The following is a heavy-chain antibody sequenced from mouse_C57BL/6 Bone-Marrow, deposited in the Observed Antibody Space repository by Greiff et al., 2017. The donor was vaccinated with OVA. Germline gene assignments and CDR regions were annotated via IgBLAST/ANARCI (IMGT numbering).Heavy chain of an antibody. J-gene: IGHJ3*01. Sequence: QVHVKQSGAELARPGASVKLSCKASGYTFTSYGISWVKQRTGQGLEWIGEIYPRSGNTYYNEKFKGKATLTADKSSSTAYMELRSLTSEDSAVYLCARNWVAWFAYWGQGTLVTVSA. D-gene: IGHD4-1*01. CDR1: GYTFTSYG. V-gene: IGHV1-81*01. CDR3: ARNWVAWFAY. CDR2: IYPRSGNT.